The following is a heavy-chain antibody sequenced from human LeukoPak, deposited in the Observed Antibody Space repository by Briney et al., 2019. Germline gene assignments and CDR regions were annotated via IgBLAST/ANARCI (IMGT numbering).Heavy chain of an antibody. CDR3: ARFDFWSGWNWFDP. V-gene: IGHV1-69*06. Sequence: GASVKVSCKASGGTFSSYAISWVRQAPGQGLEWMGGIIPMFGTANYAQKIQGRVTITADKSTSTAYMELSSLRSEDTAVYYCARFDFWSGWNWFDPWGQGTLVTVSS. D-gene: IGHD3-3*01. CDR2: IIPMFGTA. CDR1: GGTFSSYA. J-gene: IGHJ5*02.